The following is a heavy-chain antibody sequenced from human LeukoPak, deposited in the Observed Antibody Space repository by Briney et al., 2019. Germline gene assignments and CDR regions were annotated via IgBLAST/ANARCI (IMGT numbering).Heavy chain of an antibody. CDR3: ARRDYDGLFDY. Sequence: SETLSLTCTVSGGSISSAGSYWSWIRQYPGKGLEWIGFIHYSGRTYYNPPLKRRLTISVDTSKNHFSLKLSSVTAADTAVYYCARRDYDGLFDYWGQGTLVTVSS. D-gene: IGHD3-22*01. J-gene: IGHJ4*02. V-gene: IGHV4-31*03. CDR2: IHYSGRT. CDR1: GGSISSAGSY.